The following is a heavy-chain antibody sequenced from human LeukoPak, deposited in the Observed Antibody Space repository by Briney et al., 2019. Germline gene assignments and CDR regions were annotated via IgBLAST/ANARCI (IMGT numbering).Heavy chain of an antibody. V-gene: IGHV3-74*01. CDR2: IQSDGSST. CDR1: GFSFGSYW. CDR3: VRGAPFDF. J-gene: IGHJ4*02. Sequence: PGGSLRLSCAASGFSFGSYWMHWVRRAPGKGLVWVSRIQSDGSSTDYADSVRGRFTISRDNAKNMLFLQRNSLRAEDTAIYYCVRGAPFDFWGQGTLVTVSS.